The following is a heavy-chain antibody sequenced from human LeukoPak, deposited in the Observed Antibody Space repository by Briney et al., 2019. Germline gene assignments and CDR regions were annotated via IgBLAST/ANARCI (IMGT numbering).Heavy chain of an antibody. D-gene: IGHD6-13*01. CDR3: ARRGAAGTYYFDY. CDR2: ISGSGGGK. Sequence: GGSLRLACAPSGFIFSSYWMHGLRQAPGKGLEWVSAISGSGGGKYYADSVRGRFTISRDNSKNTLYLQTNSLRAEDTAVYYCARRGAAGTYYFDYWGQGTLVTVSS. CDR1: GFIFSSYW. J-gene: IGHJ4*02. V-gene: IGHV3-23*01.